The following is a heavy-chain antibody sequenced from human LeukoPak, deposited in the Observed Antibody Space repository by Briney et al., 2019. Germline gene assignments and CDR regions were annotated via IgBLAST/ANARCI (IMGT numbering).Heavy chain of an antibody. Sequence: SETLSLTCAVYGGSFSGFYWNWIRQPPGKGLEWIGEIYYSGSTNYNPSLMSRVTMSTDTSKNQLSLRLTSVTDADTAVYYCARGRLRRSWTSNSSGGAWNDYWGQGTLVTVSS. CDR3: ARGRLRRSWTSNSSGGAWNDY. J-gene: IGHJ4*02. V-gene: IGHV4-34*01. CDR1: GGSFSGFY. D-gene: IGHD3-22*01. CDR2: IYYSGST.